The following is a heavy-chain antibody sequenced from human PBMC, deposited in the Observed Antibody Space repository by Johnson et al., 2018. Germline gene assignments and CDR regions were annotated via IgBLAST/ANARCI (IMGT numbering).Heavy chain of an antibody. CDR3: ATSTFQYASEF. J-gene: IGHJ4*02. D-gene: IGHD2-8*01. Sequence: QVQLQESGPGLVKPSETLSLTCSVSGASVSNGYYCWSLIRQPPGKALEWVGSTYYDGSNNYNPALKSRVTISLDRSKNQFSLRLSSVTAADTALYYCATSTFQYASEFWGQGTLVTVSS. CDR2: TYYDGSN. CDR1: GASVSNGYYC. V-gene: IGHV4-61*01.